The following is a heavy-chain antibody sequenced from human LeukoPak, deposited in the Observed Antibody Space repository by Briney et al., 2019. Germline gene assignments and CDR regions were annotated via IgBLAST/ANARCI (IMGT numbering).Heavy chain of an antibody. V-gene: IGHV4-39*07. J-gene: IGHJ4*02. D-gene: IGHD5-18*01. CDR2: DYNSGGT. Sequence: SETLSLTCTVSGASIISRTYYWGWMRQPPGKGLEWIGTDYNSGGTFYNPSLKSRVTISLDTSKNQFSLKLNSVTAADTAVYYCARDRTAMGKFFDYWGQGILVTVSS. CDR3: ARDRTAMGKFFDY. CDR1: GASIISRTYY.